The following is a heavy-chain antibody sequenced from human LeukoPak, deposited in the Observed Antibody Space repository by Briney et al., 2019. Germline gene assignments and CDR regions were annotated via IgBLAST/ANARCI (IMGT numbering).Heavy chain of an antibody. CDR2: FDPEDGET. D-gene: IGHD6-19*01. CDR3: ATGGIAVAGMAFVWFDP. Sequence: ASVKVSCKVSGYTLTGLSMHWVRQAPGKGLEWMGGFDPEDGETIYAQKFQGRVTMTEDTSTDTAYMELSSLRSEDTAVYYCATGGIAVAGMAFVWFDPWGQGTLVTVSS. CDR1: GYTLTGLS. V-gene: IGHV1-24*01. J-gene: IGHJ5*02.